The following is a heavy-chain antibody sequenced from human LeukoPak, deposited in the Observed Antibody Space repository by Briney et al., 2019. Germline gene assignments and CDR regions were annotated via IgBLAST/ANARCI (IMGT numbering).Heavy chain of an antibody. CDR1: GYTLTELS. D-gene: IGHD3-10*01. V-gene: IGHV1-24*01. Sequence: ASLKVSCKVSGYTLTELSMHWVRQAPGKGLEWMGGFDPEDGETIYAQKFQGRVTMTEDTPTDTAYMELSSLRSEDTAVYYCATGPSMVRGAFDYWGQGTLVTVSS. CDR2: FDPEDGET. CDR3: ATGPSMVRGAFDY. J-gene: IGHJ4*02.